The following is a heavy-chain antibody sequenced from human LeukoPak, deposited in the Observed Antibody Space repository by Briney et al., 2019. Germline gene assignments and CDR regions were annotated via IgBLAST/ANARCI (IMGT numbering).Heavy chain of an antibody. D-gene: IGHD6-19*01. V-gene: IGHV1-24*01. Sequence: ASVKVSCKVSGYTLTELSMHWVRQAPGKGVEGMGGFDPEDGETIYAQKFQGRVTMTEETSTDTAYMSLSSLRSEDTAVYYCATSLAVAGYYWGQGTLVTVSS. CDR3: ATSLAVAGYY. J-gene: IGHJ4*02. CDR2: FDPEDGET. CDR1: GYTLTELS.